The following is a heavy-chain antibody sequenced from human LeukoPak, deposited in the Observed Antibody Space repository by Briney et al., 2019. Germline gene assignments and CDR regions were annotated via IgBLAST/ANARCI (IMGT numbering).Heavy chain of an antibody. J-gene: IGHJ4*02. CDR2: IYSSGST. CDR3: ARGSGRAVAGNVDY. D-gene: IGHD6-19*01. Sequence: SEILSLTCTVSGGSISSYYWTWIRQPPGKGLEWIGYIYSSGSTNYNPSLKSRVTISVDTSKNQFSLKLSSVTAADTAVYYCARGSGRAVAGNVDYWGQGTLVTVSS. CDR1: GGSISSYY. V-gene: IGHV4-59*08.